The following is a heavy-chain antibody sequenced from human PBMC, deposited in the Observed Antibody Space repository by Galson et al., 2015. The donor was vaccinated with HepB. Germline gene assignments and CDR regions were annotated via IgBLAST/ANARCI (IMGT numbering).Heavy chain of an antibody. CDR1: GFSLTANEIS. CDR2: IDSDGDT. J-gene: IGHJ6*02. Sequence: PALVKPTQTLTLTCTFSGFSLTANEISVSWIRQPPGKALEWLARIDSDGDTYYSTSLKTRHTISKDTSKNQVVLIMTNMDPVDTGTYYCARMVRGVSRTMDVWGQGTTVTVSS. CDR3: ARMVRGVSRTMDV. V-gene: IGHV2-70*11. D-gene: IGHD3-10*01.